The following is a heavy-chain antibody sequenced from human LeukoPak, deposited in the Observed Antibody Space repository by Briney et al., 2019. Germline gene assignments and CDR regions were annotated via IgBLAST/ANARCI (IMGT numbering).Heavy chain of an antibody. Sequence: SVKVSCKASGGTFSSYAISWVRQAPGQGLEWMGGIIPIFGTANYAQKFQGRVTITADESTSSAYMELSSLRSEDTAVYYCARGNYYYYYMDVWGKGTTVTVSS. CDR3: ARGNYYYYYMDV. CDR2: IIPIFGTA. J-gene: IGHJ6*03. CDR1: GGTFSSYA. V-gene: IGHV1-69*13.